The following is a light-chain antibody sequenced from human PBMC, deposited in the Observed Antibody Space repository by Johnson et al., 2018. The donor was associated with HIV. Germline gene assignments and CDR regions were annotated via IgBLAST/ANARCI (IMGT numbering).Light chain of an antibody. CDR3: GTWDSSLSAGV. CDR2: ENN. J-gene: IGLJ1*01. Sequence: QSVLTQPPSVSAAPGQKVTISCSGSSSNIGNNYVSWYQQLPGTAPKLLIYENNKRPSGIPDRFSDSKSGSSATLGITGLPTGDEADYYCGTWDSSLSAGVFGTGTNVTVL. CDR1: SSNIGNNY. V-gene: IGLV1-51*02.